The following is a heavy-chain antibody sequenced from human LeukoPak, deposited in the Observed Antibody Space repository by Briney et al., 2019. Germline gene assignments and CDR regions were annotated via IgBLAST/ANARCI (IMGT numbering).Heavy chain of an antibody. Sequence: SETLSLTCTVSGGSISSYYWSWIRQPPGKGLEWIGYIYYSGSTNYNPSLKSRVTMSVDPSKNQFSLKLSSVTAADTAVYYCAREVPIYGSGSGFHSWGQGTLVTVSS. V-gene: IGHV4-59*01. CDR3: AREVPIYGSGSGFHS. CDR1: GGSISSYY. D-gene: IGHD3-10*01. J-gene: IGHJ4*02. CDR2: IYYSGST.